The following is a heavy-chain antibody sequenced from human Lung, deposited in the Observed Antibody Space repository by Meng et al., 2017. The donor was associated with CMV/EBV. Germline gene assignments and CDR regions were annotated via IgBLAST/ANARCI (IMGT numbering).Heavy chain of an antibody. CDR2: MYHSGTT. J-gene: IGHJ4*02. D-gene: IGHD5-24*01. CDR1: GGSISSSYW. V-gene: IGHV4-4*02. Sequence: PLQESGPGLVNLSGNLSLPCFVSGGSISSSYWWTWVRQSPGKGLEWIGEMYHSGTTNYNPSLKSRVTISMGKSNNQLSLKLNSVTAADTAVYYCATQESRDGHNPYWGQGTLVTVSS. CDR3: ATQESRDGHNPY.